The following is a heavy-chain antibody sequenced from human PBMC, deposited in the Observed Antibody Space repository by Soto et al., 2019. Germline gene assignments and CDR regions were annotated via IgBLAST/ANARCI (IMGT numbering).Heavy chain of an antibody. V-gene: IGHV4-4*02. J-gene: IGHJ4*02. CDR2: IYHSGST. CDR3: ARRWGEGRVDY. D-gene: IGHD3-10*01. Sequence: QVQLQESGPGLVKPSGTLSLTCAVSGASISISNWWSWVRQPPGKGLEWIGEIYHSGSTNYNPSLKSRVTIPVDKSRNQFSLKLSSVTAADTAVYYCARRWGEGRVDYWGQGTLVTVSS. CDR1: GASISISNW.